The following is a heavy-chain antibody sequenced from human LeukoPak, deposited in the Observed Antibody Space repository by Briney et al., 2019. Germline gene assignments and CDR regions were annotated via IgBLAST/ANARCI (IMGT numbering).Heavy chain of an antibody. Sequence: ASVKVSCKASGYTFTGYYMHWVRQAPGQGLEWMGWINPNSGGTNYAQKFQGRVTMTRDTSISTAYMELSRLRSDDTVVYYCARENGDSGYYFDYWGQGTLVTVSS. CDR1: GYTFTGYY. CDR3: ARENGDSGYYFDY. D-gene: IGHD3-10*01. J-gene: IGHJ4*02. V-gene: IGHV1-2*02. CDR2: INPNSGGT.